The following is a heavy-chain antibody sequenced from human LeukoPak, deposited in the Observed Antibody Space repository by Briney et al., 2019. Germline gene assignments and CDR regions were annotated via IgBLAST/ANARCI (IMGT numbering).Heavy chain of an antibody. CDR1: GGSISSGSYY. J-gene: IGHJ6*03. V-gene: IGHV4-61*02. CDR2: IYTSGST. CDR3: ARDTSYYYYYMDV. Sequence: PSETLSLTCAVSGGSISSGSYYWSWIRQPAGKGLEWIGRIYTSGSTNYNPSLKSRVTISVDTSKNQFSLKLSSVTAADTAVYYCARDTSYYYYYMDVWGKGTTVTVSS.